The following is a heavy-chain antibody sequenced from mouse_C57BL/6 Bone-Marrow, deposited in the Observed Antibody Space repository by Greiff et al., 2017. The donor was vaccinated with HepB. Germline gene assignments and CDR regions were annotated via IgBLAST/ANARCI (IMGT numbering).Heavy chain of an antibody. D-gene: IGHD3-2*02. CDR2: IYPRDGST. V-gene: IGHV1-78*01. J-gene: IGHJ2*01. Sequence: QVQLQQSDAELVKPGASVKISCKVSGYTFTDHTIHWMKQRPEQGLEWIGYIYPRDGSTEYNEKFKGKATLTADKSSSTAYMQLNSLTSEDSAVYCCARELDSSGYVDYWGQGTTLTVSS. CDR1: GYTFTDHT. CDR3: ARELDSSGYVDY.